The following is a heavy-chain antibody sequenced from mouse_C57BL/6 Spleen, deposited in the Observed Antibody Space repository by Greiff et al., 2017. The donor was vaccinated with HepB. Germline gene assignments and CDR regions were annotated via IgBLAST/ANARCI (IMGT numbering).Heavy chain of an antibody. Sequence: EVQLVESEGGLVQPGSSMKLSCTASGFTFSDYYMAWVRQVPEKGLEWVANINYDGSSTYYLDSLKSRFIISRDNAKNILYLQMSSLKSEDTATYYCARDGNYEGYFDVWGTGTTVTVSS. J-gene: IGHJ1*03. V-gene: IGHV5-16*01. CDR1: GFTFSDYY. CDR3: ARDGNYEGYFDV. D-gene: IGHD2-1*01. CDR2: INYDGSST.